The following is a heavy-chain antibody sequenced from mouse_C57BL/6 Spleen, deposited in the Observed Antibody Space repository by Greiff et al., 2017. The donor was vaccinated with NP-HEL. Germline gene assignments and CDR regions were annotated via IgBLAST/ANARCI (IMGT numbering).Heavy chain of an antibody. V-gene: IGHV1-59*01. Sequence: QVQLQQPGAELVRPGTSVKLSCKASGYTFTSYWMHWVKQRPGQGLEWIGVIDPSDSYTNYNQKFKGKATLTVDTSSSTAYMQLSSLTSEDSAVYYCARSGPYAMDYWGQGTSVTVSS. CDR2: IDPSDSYT. CDR1: GYTFTSYW. J-gene: IGHJ4*01. CDR3: ARSGPYAMDY.